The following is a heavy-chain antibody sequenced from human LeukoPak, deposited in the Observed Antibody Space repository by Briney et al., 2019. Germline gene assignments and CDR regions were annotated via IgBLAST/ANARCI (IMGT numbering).Heavy chain of an antibody. CDR3: ARGGSYLSAFDI. CDR2: FYSGGST. Sequence: GGSLRLSCAASGFTVSSNYMSWVRQAPGKGLEGVSIFYSGGSTFYADPVKGRFTISRDNSKNTLYLQMDSLRAEDTAVYYCARGGSYLSAFDIWGQGTMVTVSS. J-gene: IGHJ3*02. CDR1: GFTVSSNY. D-gene: IGHD1-26*01. V-gene: IGHV3-66*01.